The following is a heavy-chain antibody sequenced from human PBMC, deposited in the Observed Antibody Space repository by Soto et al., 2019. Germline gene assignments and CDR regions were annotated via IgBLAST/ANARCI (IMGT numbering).Heavy chain of an antibody. V-gene: IGHV2-5*02. CDR1: AFSLTSSGVA. J-gene: IGHJ4*02. CDR2: IDWADDT. Sequence: QVTLMESGPTLVQPTQPRTLTCTFSAFSLTSSGVAVCWIRQPPGKALDWLASIDWADDTHYNPSLKNRAIITGDTSKNQVVLTMANMDPTDTATYSGARIVWRRFEFWGQGTPVTVSS. CDR3: ARIVWRRFEF.